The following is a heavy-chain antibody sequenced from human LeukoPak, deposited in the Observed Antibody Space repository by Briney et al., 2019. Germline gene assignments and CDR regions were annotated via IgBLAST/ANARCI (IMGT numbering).Heavy chain of an antibody. CDR1: GDSFINYW. V-gene: IGHV5-51*01. CDR2: IHLGDSDT. D-gene: IGHD3-10*01. Sequence: GESLKISCKGSGDSFINYWSGWVRQMPGKVLELMEIIHLGDSDTGHSPSFQGQVTISADKSNVTAYLQWSSLKASDTAMYYCARLGRRAPPRDAFDIWGQGTMVTVSS. CDR3: ARLGRRAPPRDAFDI. J-gene: IGHJ3*02.